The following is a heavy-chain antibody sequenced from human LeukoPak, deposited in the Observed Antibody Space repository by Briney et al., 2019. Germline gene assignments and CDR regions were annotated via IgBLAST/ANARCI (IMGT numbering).Heavy chain of an antibody. Sequence: SEALSLTCTVSGGSISNGYYYWNWIRQPPGKGLEWIGYIYYTGITSYNPSLKSRVIISDDTSKNQFSLKLTSVTAADTAVYYCARASYVGAPITLGDWGQGNLVTVSS. V-gene: IGHV4-30-4*01. CDR1: GGSISNGYYY. J-gene: IGHJ4*02. D-gene: IGHD1-26*01. CDR3: ARASYVGAPITLGD. CDR2: IYYTGIT.